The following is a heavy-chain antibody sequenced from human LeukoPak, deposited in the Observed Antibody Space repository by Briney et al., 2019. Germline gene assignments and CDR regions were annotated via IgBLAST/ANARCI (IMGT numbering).Heavy chain of an antibody. D-gene: IGHD3-22*01. CDR1: GFIFSNYG. J-gene: IGHJ4*02. Sequence: GGSLRLSCEVSGFIFSNYGMHWVRQAPGKGLEWVAVISYDGSNKYYADSVKGRFTISRDNSKNTLYLQMNSLRAEDTAVYYCARDLDYYDSSGFLFDYWGQGTLVTVSS. V-gene: IGHV3-30*19. CDR3: ARDLDYYDSSGFLFDY. CDR2: ISYDGSNK.